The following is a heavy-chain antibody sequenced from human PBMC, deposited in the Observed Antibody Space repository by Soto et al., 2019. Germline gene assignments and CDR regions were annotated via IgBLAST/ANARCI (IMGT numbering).Heavy chain of an antibody. Sequence: EVQLVESGGGLVKPGGSLRLSCAVSGFTFSSYTMNWVRQAPGKGLEWVSSVSAYSSNIYYADSVKGRFTISRDNAKNSLYLQMNSLRVEDTAMYYCARDRVDTWATFPFKHNDPFDVGRQGTRVTLSS. CDR2: VSAYSSNI. V-gene: IGHV3-21*01. CDR3: ARDRVDTWATFPFKHNDPFDV. CDR1: GFTFSSYT. D-gene: IGHD2-21*01. J-gene: IGHJ3*01.